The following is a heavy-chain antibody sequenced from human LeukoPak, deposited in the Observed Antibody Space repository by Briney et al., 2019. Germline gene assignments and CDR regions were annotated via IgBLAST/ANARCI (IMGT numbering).Heavy chain of an antibody. Sequence: GGSLRLSCAASGFTFSSYEMNWVRQAPGKGLEWVSYISSSGSTIYYADSVKGRFTISRDDSKNTVYLQMKNLRAEDTAVYYCAKDGAWLRFDDWGQGILVTVSS. D-gene: IGHD5-12*01. V-gene: IGHV3-48*03. CDR2: ISSSGSTI. J-gene: IGHJ4*02. CDR3: AKDGAWLRFDD. CDR1: GFTFSSYE.